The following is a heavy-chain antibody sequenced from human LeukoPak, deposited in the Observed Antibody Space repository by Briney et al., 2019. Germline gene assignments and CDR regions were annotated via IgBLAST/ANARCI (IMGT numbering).Heavy chain of an antibody. Sequence: GGSLRLSCAASGFTFDDYAMHWVRQAPGKGLEWVSGISWNSGSISYADSVKGRFTISRDNAKNSLYLQMNSLRAEDTAVYYCARDVATISNWFDPWGQGTLVTVSS. V-gene: IGHV3-9*01. J-gene: IGHJ5*02. CDR2: ISWNSGSI. CDR1: GFTFDDYA. D-gene: IGHD5-24*01. CDR3: ARDVATISNWFDP.